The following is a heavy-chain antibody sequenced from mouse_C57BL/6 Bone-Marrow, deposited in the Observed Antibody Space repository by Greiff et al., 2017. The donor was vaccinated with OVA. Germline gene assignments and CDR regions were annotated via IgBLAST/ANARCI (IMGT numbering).Heavy chain of an antibody. Sequence: VQLQQPGAELVMPGASVKLSCKASGYTFTSYWMHWVKQRPGQGLEWIGEIDPSDSYTNYNQKFKGKSTLTVDKSSSTAYMQLSSLTSEDSAVYYCARCYYFDYWGQGTTLTVSS. V-gene: IGHV1-69*01. J-gene: IGHJ2*01. CDR2: IDPSDSYT. CDR3: ARCYYFDY. CDR1: GYTFTSYW.